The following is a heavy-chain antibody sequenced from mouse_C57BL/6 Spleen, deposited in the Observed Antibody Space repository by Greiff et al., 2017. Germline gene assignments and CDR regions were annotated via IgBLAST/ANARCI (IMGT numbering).Heavy chain of an antibody. CDR1: GYAFSSSW. Sequence: VQLQQSGPELVKPGASVKISCKASGYAFSSSWMNWVKQRPGKGLEWIGRIYPGDGDTNYNGKFKGKATLTADKSSSTAYMQLSSLTSEESAVYFCARSPCTVVATDYWGQGTTLTVSS. D-gene: IGHD1-1*01. V-gene: IGHV1-82*01. CDR2: IYPGDGDT. J-gene: IGHJ2*01. CDR3: ARSPCTVVATDY.